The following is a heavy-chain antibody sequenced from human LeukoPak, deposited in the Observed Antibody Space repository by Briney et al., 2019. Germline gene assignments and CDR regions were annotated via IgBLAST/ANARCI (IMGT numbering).Heavy chain of an antibody. J-gene: IGHJ4*02. D-gene: IGHD6-19*01. CDR2: ISGSGGTT. Sequence: LAGGSLRLSCAASGFTFSSYAMSWVRQAPGKGLEWVSAISGSGGTTYYADSVKGRFAISRDNSRNTLYLQMNSLRAEDTAVYYCARGSVSTGWVWGQGTLVTVSS. CDR3: ARGSVSTGWV. CDR1: GFTFSSYA. V-gene: IGHV3-23*01.